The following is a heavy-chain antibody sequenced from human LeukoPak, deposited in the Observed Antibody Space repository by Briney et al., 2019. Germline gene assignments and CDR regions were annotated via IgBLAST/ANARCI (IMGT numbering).Heavy chain of an antibody. D-gene: IGHD3-3*01. CDR2: IIPIFGTA. CDR3: ARDVYDFWSGYPKFDP. Sequence: SVKVSCKASGGTFSSYAISWVRQAPGQGLEWMGGIIPIFGTANYAQKFQGRVTITTDESTSTAYMELSSLRSDDTAVYYCARDVYDFWSGYPKFDPWGQGTVVTVSS. V-gene: IGHV1-69*05. J-gene: IGHJ5*02. CDR1: GGTFSSYA.